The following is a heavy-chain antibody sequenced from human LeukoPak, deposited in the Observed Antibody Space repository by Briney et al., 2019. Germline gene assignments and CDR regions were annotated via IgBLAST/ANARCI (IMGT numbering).Heavy chain of an antibody. D-gene: IGHD6-25*01. J-gene: IGHJ6*02. CDR3: ARGLAADGMDV. CDR2: INHSGNT. V-gene: IGHV4-34*01. Sequence: TSSETLSLTCAVYGGSFSGYYWSWIRPPPGKGLEWIGEINHSGNTNYNPSLKNRVTISLDTSKNQFSLKLSSVTAADTAVYYCARGLAADGMDVWGQGTTVTVSS. CDR1: GGSFSGYY.